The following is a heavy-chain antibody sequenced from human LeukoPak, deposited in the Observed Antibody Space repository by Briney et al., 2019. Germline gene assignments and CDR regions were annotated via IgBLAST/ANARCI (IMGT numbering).Heavy chain of an antibody. CDR1: GFTFSSYS. Sequence: GGSLRLSCAASGFTFSSYSMNWVRQAPGKGLEWVSSISSSSSYIYYADSVKGRFTISRDNAKNSLYLQMNSLRAEDTAVYYCARFNYDSSGYHTPPQGDYYYGMDVWGQGTTVTVSS. J-gene: IGHJ6*02. V-gene: IGHV3-21*01. CDR3: ARFNYDSSGYHTPPQGDYYYGMDV. D-gene: IGHD3-22*01. CDR2: ISSSSSYI.